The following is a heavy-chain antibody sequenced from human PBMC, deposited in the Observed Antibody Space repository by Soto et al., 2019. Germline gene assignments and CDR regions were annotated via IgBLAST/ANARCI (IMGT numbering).Heavy chain of an antibody. Sequence: TLSLTCTVSGGSISSSSYYWGWIRQPPGKGLEWIGSIYYSGSTYYNPSLKSRVTISVDTSKNQFSLKLSSVTAADTAVYYCARQGDYYDSSGYYFVYWGQGTLVTVSS. CDR3: ARQGDYYDSSGYYFVY. CDR1: GGSISSSSYY. CDR2: IYYSGST. J-gene: IGHJ4*02. V-gene: IGHV4-39*01. D-gene: IGHD3-22*01.